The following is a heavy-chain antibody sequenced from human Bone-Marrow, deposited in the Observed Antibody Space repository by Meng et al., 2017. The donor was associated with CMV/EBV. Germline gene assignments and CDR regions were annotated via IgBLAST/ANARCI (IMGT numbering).Heavy chain of an antibody. CDR1: GGSFSGYY. Sequence: SETLSLTCAVYGGSFSGYYWSWIRQPPGKGLEWIGEINHSGSTNYNPSLKSRVTISVDTSKNQFSLKLSSVTAADTAVYYCARGPITILYGMDVWGQGTTVTVSS. V-gene: IGHV4-34*01. CDR3: ARGPITILYGMDV. CDR2: INHSGST. J-gene: IGHJ6*02. D-gene: IGHD3-3*01.